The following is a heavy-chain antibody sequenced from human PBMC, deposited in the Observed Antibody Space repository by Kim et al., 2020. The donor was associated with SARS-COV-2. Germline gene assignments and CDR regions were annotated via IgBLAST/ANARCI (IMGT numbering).Heavy chain of an antibody. D-gene: IGHD6-25*01. Sequence: AASVKGRFTISRDNSKNTLYLQMNSLRAEDAAIYYCAKGSASGRPYYFDYWGQGTLVTVSS. CDR3: AKGSASGRPYYFDY. V-gene: IGHV3-23*01. J-gene: IGHJ4*02.